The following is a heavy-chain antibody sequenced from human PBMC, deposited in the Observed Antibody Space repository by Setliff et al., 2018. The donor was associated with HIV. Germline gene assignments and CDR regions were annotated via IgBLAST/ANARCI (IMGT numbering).Heavy chain of an antibody. CDR2: INPNSGGT. V-gene: IGHV1-2*06. CDR3: ATKVYCTNGVCLDAFDI. CDR1: GYTFTGFY. D-gene: IGHD2-8*01. Sequence: ASVKVSCKASGYTFTGFYMHWVRQAPGQGLEWMGRINPNSGGTDYAQKFQGRVTMTRDTSISTAYMELSGLTSDDTAVYYCATKVYCTNGVCLDAFDIWGQGTMVTVSS. J-gene: IGHJ3*02.